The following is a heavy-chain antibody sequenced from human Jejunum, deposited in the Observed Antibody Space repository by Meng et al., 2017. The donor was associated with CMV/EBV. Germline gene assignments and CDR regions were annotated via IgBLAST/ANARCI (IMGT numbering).Heavy chain of an antibody. J-gene: IGHJ4*02. Sequence: QVQGVGGGGGLVEPGGSLRLFCKASGFSFSDTYMTWIRHTPGKGTEWLAYISGSSTVTNYADSVKGRFTISRDNVNNLLYLQMNSLRADDTAVYYCTRDPRACDYWGQGTPVTVAS. V-gene: IGHV3-11*05. CDR2: ISGSSTVT. CDR1: GFSFSDTY. CDR3: TRDPRACDY.